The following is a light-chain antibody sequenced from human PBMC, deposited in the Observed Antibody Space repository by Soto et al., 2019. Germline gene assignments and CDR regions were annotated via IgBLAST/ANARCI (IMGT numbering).Light chain of an antibody. Sequence: EIVMTQSPATLSVSPGERATVSCRASQSVGSNLAWYQQKAGQAPSLLIYGASTRATGVPARFSGSGSGTEFTLTISSLQSGDFAVYYCQQYSYWRTFGQGTKVEFK. V-gene: IGKV3-15*01. J-gene: IGKJ1*01. CDR1: QSVGSN. CDR2: GAS. CDR3: QQYSYWRT.